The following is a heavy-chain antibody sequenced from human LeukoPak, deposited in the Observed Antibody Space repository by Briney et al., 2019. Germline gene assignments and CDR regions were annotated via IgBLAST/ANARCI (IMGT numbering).Heavy chain of an antibody. Sequence: SETLSLTCAVSGGSISSGGYYWSWIRQPAGKGLEWIGRIYTSGSTNYNPSLKSRVTMSVDTSKNQFSLRLSSVTAADTAMYYCARYIPARPGFDYWGQGTLVTVSS. V-gene: IGHV4-61*02. CDR2: IYTSGST. J-gene: IGHJ4*02. CDR3: ARYIPARPGFDY. CDR1: GGSISSGGYY. D-gene: IGHD6-6*01.